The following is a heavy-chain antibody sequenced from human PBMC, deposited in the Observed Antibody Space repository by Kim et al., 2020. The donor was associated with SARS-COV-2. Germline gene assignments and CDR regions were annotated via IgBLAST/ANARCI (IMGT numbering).Heavy chain of an antibody. Sequence: ASVKVSCKASGNTFITYAMNWVRQAPGQRLEWMGWINAGNGNTKYSENFQGRVTITRDTSASTVYMEVNSLRSEDTAVFYCAGSSGSWSTRSGFDIWGQGTMVTVSS. CDR3: AGSSGSWSTRSGFDI. D-gene: IGHD6-13*01. J-gene: IGHJ3*02. CDR1: GNTFITYA. V-gene: IGHV1-3*01. CDR2: INAGNGNT.